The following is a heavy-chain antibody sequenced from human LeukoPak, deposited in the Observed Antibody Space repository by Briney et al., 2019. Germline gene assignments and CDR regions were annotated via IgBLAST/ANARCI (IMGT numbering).Heavy chain of an antibody. CDR3: ARQGWFAYYFFDY. V-gene: IGHV3-7*01. Sequence: GGSLRLSCAASGFTFSSYWMSWVRQAPGKGLEWVANIKQDGSEKHYVDSVKGRFTISRDNTKNSLSLQINSLRAEDTAVYYCARQGWFAYYFFDYWGQGTLVTVSS. CDR2: IKQDGSEK. D-gene: IGHD3-10*01. CDR1: GFTFSSYW. J-gene: IGHJ4*02.